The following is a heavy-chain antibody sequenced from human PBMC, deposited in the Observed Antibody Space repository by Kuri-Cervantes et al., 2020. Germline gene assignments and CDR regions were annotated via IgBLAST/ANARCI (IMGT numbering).Heavy chain of an antibody. CDR2: INPSGGST. CDR3: AADSGSYRGWFDP. D-gene: IGHD1-26*01. CDR1: GYTFTSYY. J-gene: IGHJ5*02. V-gene: IGHV1-46*01. Sequence: ASVKVSCKASGYTFTSYYMHWVRQAPGQGLEWMGIINPSGGSTSYAQKFQGRVTMTRDTSTSTVYMELSSLRSEDTAVYYCAADSGSYRGWFDPWGQGTLVTVSS.